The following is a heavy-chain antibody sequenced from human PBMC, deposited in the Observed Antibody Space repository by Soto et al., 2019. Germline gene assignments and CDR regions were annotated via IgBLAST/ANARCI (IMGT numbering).Heavy chain of an antibody. J-gene: IGHJ6*03. CDR3: ARVPTDDYYYYMDV. V-gene: IGHV1-69*02. Sequence: QVQLVQSGAEVKKPGSSVKVSCKASGGTFSSYTISWVRQAPGQGLEWMGRIIPILGIANYAQKFQGRVTITADKSTSTAYMELSSLRSEDTAVYYCARVPTDDYYYYMDVWGKGTTVTVSS. D-gene: IGHD4-4*01. CDR1: GGTFSSYT. CDR2: IIPILGIA.